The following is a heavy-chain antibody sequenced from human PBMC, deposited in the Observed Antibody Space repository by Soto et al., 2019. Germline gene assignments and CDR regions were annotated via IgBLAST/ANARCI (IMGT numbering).Heavy chain of an antibody. D-gene: IGHD3-10*01. CDR3: ARAAGFGDDYYYYYYMDV. J-gene: IGHJ6*03. Sequence: SGPTLVNPTQTLTLTCTFSGFSLSTSGMCVSWIRQPPGKALEWLARIDWDDDKYYSTSLKTRLTISKDTSKNQVVLTMTNKDPVDTATYYCARAAGFGDDYYYYYYMDVWGKGTTVTVSS. CDR1: GFSLSTSGMC. V-gene: IGHV2-70*11. CDR2: IDWDDDK.